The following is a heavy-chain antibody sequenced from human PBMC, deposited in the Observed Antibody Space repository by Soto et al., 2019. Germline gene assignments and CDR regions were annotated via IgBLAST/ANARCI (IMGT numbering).Heavy chain of an antibody. CDR1: GYTFTGYY. Sequence: ASVKVSCKASGYTFTGYYMHWVRQAPGQGLEWMGWINPNSGGTNYAQKFQGWVTMTRDTSISTAYMELSRLRSDDTAVYYCARDGGGSCYSGSCYMDVWGKGTTVTVSS. V-gene: IGHV1-2*04. J-gene: IGHJ6*03. CDR2: INPNSGGT. D-gene: IGHD2-15*01. CDR3: ARDGGGSCYSGSCYMDV.